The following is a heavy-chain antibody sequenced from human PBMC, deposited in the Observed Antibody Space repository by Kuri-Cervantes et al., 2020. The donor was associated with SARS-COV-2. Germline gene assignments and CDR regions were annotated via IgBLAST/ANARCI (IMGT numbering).Heavy chain of an antibody. CDR1: GGSISSYY. CDR2: IYYSGST. D-gene: IGHD1-7*01. Sequence: GSLRLSCIVSGGSISSYYWSWIRQPPGKGLEWIGYIYYSGSTNYNPSLKSRVTISVDTSKNQFSLKLSSVTAADTAVYYCARGSWNYPFDYWGQGTLVTVSS. V-gene: IGHV4-59*01. J-gene: IGHJ4*02. CDR3: ARGSWNYPFDY.